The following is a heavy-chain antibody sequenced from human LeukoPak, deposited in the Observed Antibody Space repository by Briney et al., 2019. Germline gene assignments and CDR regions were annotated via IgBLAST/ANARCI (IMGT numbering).Heavy chain of an antibody. V-gene: IGHV4-39*07. CDR1: GFSFINYE. Sequence: GSLRLSCAASGFSFINYEMNWVRQAPGKGLEWIGGIYYSGSTYYNPSLKSRVTISVDTSKNQFSLKLSSVTAADTAVYYCARGRGRAAGIRFGFDYWGQGTLVTVSS. D-gene: IGHD6-13*01. CDR3: ARGRGRAAGIRFGFDY. CDR2: IYYSGST. J-gene: IGHJ4*02.